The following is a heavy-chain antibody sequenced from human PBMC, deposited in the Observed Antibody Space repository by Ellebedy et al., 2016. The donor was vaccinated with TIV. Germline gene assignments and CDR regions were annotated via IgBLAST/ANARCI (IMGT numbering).Heavy chain of an antibody. J-gene: IGHJ1*01. CDR2: INPSGGST. V-gene: IGHV1-46*01. CDR1: GYTFTSYY. D-gene: IGHD1-26*01. Sequence: ASVKVSCXASGYTFTSYYMHWVRQAPGQGLEWMGIINPSGGSTSYAQKFQGRVTMTRGTSTSTVYMELSSLRSEDTAVYYCARDLYSGSLYFQHWGQGTLVTVSS. CDR3: ARDLYSGSLYFQH.